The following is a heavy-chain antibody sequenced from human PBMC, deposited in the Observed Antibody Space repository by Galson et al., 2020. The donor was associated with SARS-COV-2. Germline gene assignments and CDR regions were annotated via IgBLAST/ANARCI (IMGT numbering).Heavy chain of an antibody. CDR2: ISGTGIHM. V-gene: IGHV3-11*04. CDR3: VRFGELFFYAMDV. CDR1: GFTFSDYY. J-gene: IGHJ6*02. D-gene: IGHD3-16*01. Sequence: AGGSLRLSCTASGFTFSDYYMAWVRQAPGKGLEWISWISGTGIHMNYADSVRGRFTIDRDNAENSVYLQMKGLRAEDTALYYCVRFGELFFYAMDVWGQGTTVTVSS.